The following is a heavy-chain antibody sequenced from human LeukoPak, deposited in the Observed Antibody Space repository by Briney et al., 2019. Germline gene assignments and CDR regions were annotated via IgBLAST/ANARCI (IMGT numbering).Heavy chain of an antibody. CDR3: AKGAGDSDAFDI. Sequence: GGSLRLSCAASGFTLSSYAMSWVRQAPGKGLEWASLIRGTGGSTNYADSVKGRFIIFRDNSKNTQYLQMNSLRAEDTAVYYCAKGAGDSDAFDIWGQGTMVTVSS. CDR2: IRGTGGST. CDR1: GFTLSSYA. V-gene: IGHV3-23*01. J-gene: IGHJ3*02. D-gene: IGHD3-16*01.